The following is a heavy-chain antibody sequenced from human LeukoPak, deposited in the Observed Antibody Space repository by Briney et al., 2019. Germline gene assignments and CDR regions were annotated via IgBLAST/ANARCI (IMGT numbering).Heavy chain of an antibody. CDR3: AKGGSSSARHFDY. D-gene: IGHD6-6*01. V-gene: IGHV3-30*18. CDR1: GFTFSSYG. CDR2: ISYDGSYK. Sequence: GRSLRLSCAASGFTFSSYGMHWVRQAPGKGLEWVAFISYDGSYKYYADSVKGRFTISRDNSKNTLYVQMNSLSTEDTAVYYCAKGGSSSARHFDYWGQGTLVTVSS. J-gene: IGHJ4*02.